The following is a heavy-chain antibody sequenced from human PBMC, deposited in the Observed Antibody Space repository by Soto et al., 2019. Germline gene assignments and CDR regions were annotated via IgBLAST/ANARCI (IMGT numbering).Heavy chain of an antibody. Sequence: SETLSLTCTVSGGYISSGGCSWSWIRQPPGKGLEWIGYIYHSGSTYYNPSLKSRVTISVDRSKNQFSLKLSSVTAADTAVYYCARGPPFGYWGQGTLVTVSS. J-gene: IGHJ4*02. CDR2: IYHSGST. CDR1: GGYISSGGCS. V-gene: IGHV4-30-2*01. D-gene: IGHD3-10*01. CDR3: ARGPPFGY.